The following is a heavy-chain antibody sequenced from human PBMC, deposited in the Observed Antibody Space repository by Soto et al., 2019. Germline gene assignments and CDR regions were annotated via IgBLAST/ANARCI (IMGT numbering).Heavy chain of an antibody. Sequence: GGSLRLSCAASGFTFSSYAMHWVRQAPGKGLDWVAVISHDGSNNFYADSVKGRFTLSRDNFRSTLYLQMNSLTPEDTAVYYCAREVEYRNRICWQGLDYWGQGNLVTVSS. CDR1: GFTFSSYA. CDR3: AREVEYRNRICWQGLDY. V-gene: IGHV3-30-3*01. J-gene: IGHJ4*02. D-gene: IGHD3-9*01. CDR2: ISHDGSNN.